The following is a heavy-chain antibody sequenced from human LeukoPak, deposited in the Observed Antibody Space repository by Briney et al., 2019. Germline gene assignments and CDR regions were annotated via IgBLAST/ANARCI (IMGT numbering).Heavy chain of an antibody. CDR2: IYHSGST. D-gene: IGHD3-22*01. V-gene: IGHV4-30-2*01. CDR1: GGSISSGGYS. CDR3: ARAGHYDSSGYPFDY. Sequence: PSETLSLTCAVSGGSISSGGYSWSRIRQPPGKGLEWIGYIYHSGSTYYNPSLKSRVTISVDRSKNQFSLKLSSVTAADTAVYYCARAGHYDSSGYPFDYWGQGTLVTVSS. J-gene: IGHJ4*02.